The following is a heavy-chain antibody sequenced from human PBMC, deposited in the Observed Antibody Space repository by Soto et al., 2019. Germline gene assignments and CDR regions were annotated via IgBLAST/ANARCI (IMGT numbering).Heavy chain of an antibody. CDR3: ARIPGIAVAGTGYYYYGMDV. CDR1: GYSFTSYW. CDR2: IYPGDSGT. V-gene: IGHV5-51*01. D-gene: IGHD6-19*01. J-gene: IGHJ6*02. Sequence: GESLKISCKGSGYSFTSYWIGWVRQMPGKGLEWMGIIYPGDSGTRYSPSFQGQVTISADKSISTAYLQWSSLKASDTAMYYCARIPGIAVAGTGYYYYGMDVWGQGTTVTVSS.